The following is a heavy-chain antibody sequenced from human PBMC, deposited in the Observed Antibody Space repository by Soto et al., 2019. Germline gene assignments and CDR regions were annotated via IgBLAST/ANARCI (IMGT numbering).Heavy chain of an antibody. CDR2: IFSSGST. D-gene: IGHD5-12*01. CDR1: GGSINTFY. CDR3: AREGSYSAYNFAHGIQLWSFDF. Sequence: SETLSLTCTVSGGSINTFYCSWFRQPAGKGLEWIGRIFSSGSTSFNPSLESRVAMSVDTSKNHFSINLSSVTAADMAVYYCAREGSYSAYNFAHGIQLWSFDFWGQGALVTVSS. J-gene: IGHJ4*02. V-gene: IGHV4-4*07.